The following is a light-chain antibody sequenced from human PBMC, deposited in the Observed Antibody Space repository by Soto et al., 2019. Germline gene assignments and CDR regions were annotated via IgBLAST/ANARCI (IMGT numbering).Light chain of an antibody. CDR3: QSYDSSLSGPWV. CDR1: SSNIGAGYD. J-gene: IGLJ3*02. Sequence: QSVLTQPPSVSGAPGQRVTISCTGSSSNIGAGYDVHWYQQLPGTAPKLLIYGNSNRPSGVPDRLSGSKSGTSASLAITGLQAEDEADYCCQSYDSSLSGPWVFGGGTKVTVL. V-gene: IGLV1-40*01. CDR2: GNS.